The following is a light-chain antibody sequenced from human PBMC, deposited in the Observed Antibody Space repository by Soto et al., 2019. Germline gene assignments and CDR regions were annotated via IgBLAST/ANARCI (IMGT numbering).Light chain of an antibody. J-gene: IGKJ5*01. CDR2: GGY. Sequence: ITHSPNILSVSPGERATLSCRASQSVSSNLAWYQQKPGQPPRLLMYGGYTRAPGTPARFSGRGYGTEFTLTISRLEPEDFAVYYFQQRSNWPRIAIGQRTRLET. CDR1: QSVSSN. CDR3: QQRSNWPRIA. V-gene: IGKV3D-15*01.